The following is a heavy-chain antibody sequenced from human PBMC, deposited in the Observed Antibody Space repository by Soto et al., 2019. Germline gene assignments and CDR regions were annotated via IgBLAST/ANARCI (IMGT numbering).Heavy chain of an antibody. J-gene: IGHJ6*03. CDR2: IWYDGSNK. V-gene: IGHV3-33*01. CDR1: GFTFSSYG. D-gene: IGHD2-2*02. Sequence: GGSLRLSCAASGFTFSSYGMHWVRQAPGKGLEWVAVIWYDGSNKYYADSVKGRFTISRDNSKNTLYLQMNSLRAEDTAVYYCARDFVSYTTHYYYYYYMDVWGKGTTVTVSS. CDR3: ARDFVSYTTHYYYYYYMDV.